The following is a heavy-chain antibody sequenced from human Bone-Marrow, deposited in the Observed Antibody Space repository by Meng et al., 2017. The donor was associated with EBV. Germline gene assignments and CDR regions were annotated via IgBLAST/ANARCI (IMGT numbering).Heavy chain of an antibody. J-gene: IGHJ4*02. D-gene: IGHD6-6*01. CDR2: ISAYNGNT. CDR3: ASLVEYTNSKSCNY. Sequence: VEVVESGAEVKKPAASVKVSCKASGYTFTSYGISWVRQAPGQGLEWMGWISAYNGNTNYAQKLQGRVTMTTDTSTSTAYMELRSLRSDDTAVYYCASLVEYTNSKSCNYWGQGTLVTVSS. CDR1: GYTFTSYG. V-gene: IGHV1-18*01.